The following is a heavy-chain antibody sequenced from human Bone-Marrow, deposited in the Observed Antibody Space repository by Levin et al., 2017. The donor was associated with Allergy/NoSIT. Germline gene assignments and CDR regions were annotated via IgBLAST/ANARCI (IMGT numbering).Heavy chain of an antibody. V-gene: IGHV3-9*01. D-gene: IGHD3-3*01. CDR1: GFTFDDYA. Sequence: GGSLRLSCAASGFTFDDYAMHWVRQVPGKGLEWVSGMSWNSAIIGYADSVKGRFTISRDNARKSVYLQLDSLRPEDTAMYYCVRDKEDYNSWSGYESSGLDVWGQGTTVTVSS. J-gene: IGHJ6*02. CDR2: MSWNSAII. CDR3: VRDKEDYNSWSGYESSGLDV.